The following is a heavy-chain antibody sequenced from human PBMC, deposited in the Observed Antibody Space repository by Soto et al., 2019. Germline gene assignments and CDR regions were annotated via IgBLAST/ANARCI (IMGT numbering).Heavy chain of an antibody. CDR3: AREPRYYYDSSGPTDAFDI. D-gene: IGHD3-22*01. CDR2: IYYSGST. CDR1: GGSISSGGYY. Sequence: SETLSLTCTVSGGSISSGGYYWSWIRQHPGKGLEWIGYIYYSGSTYYNPSLKSRVTISVDTSKNQFSLKLSSVTAADTAVYYCAREPRYYYDSSGPTDAFDIWGQGTMVTVSS. J-gene: IGHJ3*02. V-gene: IGHV4-31*03.